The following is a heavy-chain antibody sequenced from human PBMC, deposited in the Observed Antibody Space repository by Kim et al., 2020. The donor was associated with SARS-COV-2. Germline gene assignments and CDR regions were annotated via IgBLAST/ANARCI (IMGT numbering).Heavy chain of an antibody. CDR1: GDSISSYY. V-gene: IGHV4-59*01. Sequence: SETLSLTCTVSGDSISSYYWSWIRQPPGKGLEWIGYIYYSGSTNYNPSLKSRVTISVDTSKNQFSLKLSSVTAADTAVYYCARVRHYGSGSPYFDYWGQGTLVTVSS. J-gene: IGHJ4*02. CDR3: ARVRHYGSGSPYFDY. CDR2: IYYSGST. D-gene: IGHD3-10*01.